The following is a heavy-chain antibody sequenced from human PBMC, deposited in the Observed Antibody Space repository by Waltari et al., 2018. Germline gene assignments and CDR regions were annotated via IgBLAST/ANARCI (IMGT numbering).Heavy chain of an antibody. CDR2: ISYDGSNK. CDR1: GFTFSSYA. CDR3: ASSKFGVVIIDY. J-gene: IGHJ4*02. Sequence: VQLVESGGGVVQPGRSLRLSCAASGFTFSSYAMHWVRQAPGKGLEWVAVISYDGSNKSYADSVKGRFTISRDNSKNTLYLQMNSLRAEDTAVYYCASSKFGVVIIDYWGQGTLVTVSS. D-gene: IGHD3-3*01. V-gene: IGHV3-30-3*01.